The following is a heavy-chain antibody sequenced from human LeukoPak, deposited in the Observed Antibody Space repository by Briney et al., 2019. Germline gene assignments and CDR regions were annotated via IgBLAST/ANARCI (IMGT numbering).Heavy chain of an antibody. V-gene: IGHV3-66*01. J-gene: IGHJ4*02. Sequence: GGSLRLSCTASGFSVSITYMSWIRQAPGKGLEWVSVIYSSNNTYYADSVKDRFIISRDDSKSTLYLQMNDLRAEDTAVYYCARDDDDEGPDWGQGTLVTVSS. CDR1: GFSVSITY. CDR3: ARDDDDEGPD. D-gene: IGHD3-16*01. CDR2: IYSSNNT.